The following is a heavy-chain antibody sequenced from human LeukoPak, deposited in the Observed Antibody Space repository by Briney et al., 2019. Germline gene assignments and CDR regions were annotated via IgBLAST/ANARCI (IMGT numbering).Heavy chain of an antibody. D-gene: IGHD3/OR15-3a*01. V-gene: IGHV4-4*07. CDR2: IYTTGTT. CDR3: ARDPEGWTAYPDAFDI. CDR1: GGSISGYY. J-gene: IGHJ3*02. Sequence: SETLSLTCTVSGGSISGYYWTWIRQPAGKGLEWIGRIYTTGTTNHNPSLRSRVTMSVDTSKNQFSLKLTSVTAADTAVYFCARDPEGWTAYPDAFDIWGQGTMVTVSS.